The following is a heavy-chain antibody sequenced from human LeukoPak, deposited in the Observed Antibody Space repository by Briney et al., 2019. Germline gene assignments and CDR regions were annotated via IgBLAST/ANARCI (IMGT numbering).Heavy chain of an antibody. CDR3: AADYSGNYHVEFDY. D-gene: IGHD1-26*01. Sequence: SETLSLTCTVSGGSISSSIYFWGWIRQPPGKGLEWIGSISYTGSTYYNPSLKRRVTISVDTSKNQFSLKLSSVTAADTAVYYCAADYSGNYHVEFDYWGQGTLVTVSS. CDR1: GGSISSSIYF. V-gene: IGHV4-39*07. CDR2: ISYTGST. J-gene: IGHJ4*02.